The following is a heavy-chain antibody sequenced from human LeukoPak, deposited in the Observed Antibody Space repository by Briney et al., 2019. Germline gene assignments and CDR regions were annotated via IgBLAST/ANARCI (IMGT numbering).Heavy chain of an antibody. V-gene: IGHV3-30*02. D-gene: IGHD3-10*01. J-gene: IGHJ5*01. CDR2: IHSDVSSK. Sequence: GGSLRLSCAASGFSFSSYGMHWVRQAPGKGLEWVAYIHSDVSSKYYADSVKGRFTISRDNSKNTLNLQMNSLRTGDTAVYYCGYFGSGSSYTLDSWGQGTLVTVSS. CDR3: GYFGSGSSYTLDS. CDR1: GFSFSSYG.